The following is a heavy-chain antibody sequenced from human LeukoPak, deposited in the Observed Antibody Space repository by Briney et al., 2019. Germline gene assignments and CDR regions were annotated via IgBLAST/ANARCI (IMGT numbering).Heavy chain of an antibody. Sequence: GRSLRLSCAASGFIFSSYGMDGVRQAPGKRLEWVSVISYDGSNKYYADSVKGRFTIHRDNSKNTLYLQMNSLRAEAPACYYFPRDRELLMGGMDVWSQGSTVTVSS. J-gene: IGHJ6*02. CDR1: GFIFSSYG. CDR2: ISYDGSNK. CDR3: PRDRELLMGGMDV. D-gene: IGHD3-10*01. V-gene: IGHV3-30*03.